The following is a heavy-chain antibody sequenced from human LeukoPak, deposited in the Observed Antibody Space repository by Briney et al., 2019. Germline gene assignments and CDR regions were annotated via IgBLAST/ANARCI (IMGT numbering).Heavy chain of an antibody. Sequence: GRSLRLSCAASGFTFSSYAMHWVRQAPGKGLEWVAVISYDGSNKYYADSVKGRFTISRDNSKNTLYLQMNSLRAEDTAVYYCAAVAGTGGVPFDYWGQGTLVTVSS. CDR3: AAVAGTGGVPFDY. D-gene: IGHD6-19*01. V-gene: IGHV3-30-3*01. CDR1: GFTFSSYA. J-gene: IGHJ4*02. CDR2: ISYDGSNK.